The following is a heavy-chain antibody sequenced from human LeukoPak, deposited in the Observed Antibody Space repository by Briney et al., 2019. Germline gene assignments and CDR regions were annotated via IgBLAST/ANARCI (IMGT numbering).Heavy chain of an antibody. V-gene: IGHV4-39*01. CDR3: RGYYYDSSGYFSPERFDY. CDR1: GGSMSSSSYY. CDR2: IYSSGST. D-gene: IGHD3-22*01. J-gene: IGHJ4*02. Sequence: SETLSLTCTVSGGSMSSSSYYWGWIRQPPGKGLEWIGSIYSSGSTYYNPSLKSRVTISVDTSKNQFSLKLNSVTAADTAVYYCRGYYYDSSGYFSPERFDYWGQGTLVTVSS.